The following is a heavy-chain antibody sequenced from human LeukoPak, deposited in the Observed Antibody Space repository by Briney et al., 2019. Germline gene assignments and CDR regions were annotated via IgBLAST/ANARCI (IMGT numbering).Heavy chain of an antibody. D-gene: IGHD3-22*01. CDR2: ISAYNGNT. V-gene: IGHV1-18*01. Sequence: ASVKVSCKASGYTFTSYGISWVRQAPGQGLEWMGWISAYNGNTNYAQKLQGRVTMTTDTSTSTAYMELRSLRSDDTAVYYCARTYDRSGYYWENYWGQGTLVTVSS. CDR3: ARTYDRSGYYWENY. CDR1: GYTFTSYG. J-gene: IGHJ4*02.